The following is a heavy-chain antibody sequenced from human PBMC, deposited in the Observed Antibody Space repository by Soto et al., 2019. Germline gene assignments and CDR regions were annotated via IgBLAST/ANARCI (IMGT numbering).Heavy chain of an antibody. Sequence: SETLSLTCTVSGGSISSSSYYWGWIRQPPGKGLEWIGSIYYSGSTYYNPSLKSRVTISVDTSKNQFSLKLSSVTAADTAVYYCARVSAAAGRNDYWGQGTLVTVSS. CDR2: IYYSGST. V-gene: IGHV4-39*01. CDR1: GGSISSSSYY. J-gene: IGHJ4*02. D-gene: IGHD6-13*01. CDR3: ARVSAAAGRNDY.